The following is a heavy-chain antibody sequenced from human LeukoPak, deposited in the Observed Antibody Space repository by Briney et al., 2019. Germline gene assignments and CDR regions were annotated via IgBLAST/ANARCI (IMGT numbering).Heavy chain of an antibody. CDR2: IYPADSDT. J-gene: IGHJ6*03. CDR1: GYRFTAYW. CDR3: ARLSQKAFYYYMDV. V-gene: IGHV5-51*01. Sequence: GESLKISCEGSGYRFTAYWIAWVRQMPGEGLEWMGTIYPADSDTRYGPSFRGQVPISADRSTNTAYLQWSGLQASDTATYFCARLSQKAFYYYMDVWGKGTTVAVSS.